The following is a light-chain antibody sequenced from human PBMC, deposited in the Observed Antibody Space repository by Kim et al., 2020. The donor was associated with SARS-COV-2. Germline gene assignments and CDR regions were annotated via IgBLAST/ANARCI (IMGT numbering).Light chain of an antibody. CDR2: GKD. Sequence: SSELTQYPAVSVALGQTVRITCQGDSLRSYYATWYQQKPGQAPKVVIYGKDNRPSGVPDRFSGSSSGNTAYLTITGTQAGDEADYYCNSRDSNDYVVFGG. V-gene: IGLV3-19*01. CDR1: SLRSYY. J-gene: IGLJ2*01. CDR3: NSRDSNDYVV.